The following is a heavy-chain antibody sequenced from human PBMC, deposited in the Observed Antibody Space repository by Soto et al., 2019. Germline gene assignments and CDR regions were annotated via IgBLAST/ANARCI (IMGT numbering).Heavy chain of an antibody. J-gene: IGHJ3*02. CDR1: GFTFSNYG. D-gene: IGHD3-10*01. V-gene: IGHV3-33*01. CDR3: ARVPGSGTYYDNRIANDAFDI. CDR2: IWYDGSSE. Sequence: VGSLRLSCAASGFTFSNYGVHWVRQAPGKGLEGVAVIWYDGSSEYYTESVKGRFTISRDNSKNTLYLQMNSLRAEDTAVYYCARVPGSGTYYDNRIANDAFDIWGQGTMVTVSS.